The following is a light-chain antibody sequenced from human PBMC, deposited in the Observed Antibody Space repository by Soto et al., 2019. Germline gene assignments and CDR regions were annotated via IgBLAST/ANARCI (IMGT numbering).Light chain of an antibody. CDR3: QQLNSYPLVT. J-gene: IGKJ4*01. CDR1: QGISSH. CDR2: AAS. V-gene: IGKV1-9*01. Sequence: DIQLTQSPSFLSASVGDRVTITCRASQGISSHLAWYQQKPGKAPKLLIYAASTLQSGVLSRFSGSGSGTEFTLTISSLQPEDFATYYCQQLNSYPLVTFGGGTKVEIK.